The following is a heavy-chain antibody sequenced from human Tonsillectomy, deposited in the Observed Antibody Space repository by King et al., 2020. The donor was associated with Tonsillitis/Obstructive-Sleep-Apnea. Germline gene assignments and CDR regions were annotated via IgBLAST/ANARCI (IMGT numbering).Heavy chain of an antibody. CDR3: ARVQMALVPAAMSYYHYYMDV. CDR1: GYTFTSYG. V-gene: IGHV1-18*01. Sequence: HVQLVESGAEVKKPGASVKVSCKASGYTFTSYGISWVRQAPGQGLEWMGWISAYNGNTNCAQKLQGRVTMTTDTSTSTAYMELRSLRSDDTAVYYCARVQMALVPAAMSYYHYYMDVLGKGTTVTVSS. CDR2: ISAYNGNT. J-gene: IGHJ6*03. D-gene: IGHD2-2*01.